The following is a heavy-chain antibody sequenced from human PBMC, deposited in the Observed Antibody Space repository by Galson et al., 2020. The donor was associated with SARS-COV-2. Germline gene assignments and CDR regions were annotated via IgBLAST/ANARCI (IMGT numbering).Heavy chain of an antibody. D-gene: IGHD3-16*02. V-gene: IGHV3-33*01. J-gene: IGHJ3*02. CDR3: ARAEMYYDYVWGSYRYYAFDI. CDR2: IWYDGSNK. CDR1: GFTFSSYG. Sequence: GGSLRLSCAASGFTFSSYGMHWVRQAPGKGLEWVAVIWYDGSNKYYADSVKGRFTISRDNSKNTLYLQMNSLRAEDTAVYYCARAEMYYDYVWGSYRYYAFDIWGQGRMVTVSS.